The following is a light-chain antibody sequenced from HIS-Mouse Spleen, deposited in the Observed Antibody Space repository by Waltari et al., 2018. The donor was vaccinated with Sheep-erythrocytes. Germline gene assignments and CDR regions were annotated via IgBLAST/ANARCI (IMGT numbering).Light chain of an antibody. CDR1: QGISSY. V-gene: IGKV1-9*01. CDR2: AAS. CDR3: QHLNSYPHT. J-gene: IGKJ2*01. Sequence: DIQLTQSPSFLSASVGDRVTITCRASQGISSYLAWYQHKPGKAPKLLIYAASTLQSGVPSRFSGSGSGTEFPLTISSLQPEDFATYCCQHLNSYPHTFGQGTKLEIK.